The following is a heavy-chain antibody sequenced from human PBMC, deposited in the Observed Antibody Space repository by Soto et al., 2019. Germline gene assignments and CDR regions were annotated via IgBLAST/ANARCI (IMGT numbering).Heavy chain of an antibody. Sequence: PSETLSLTCTVSGGSISSGDYYWSWIRQPPGKGLEWIGYIYYSGSTYYNPSLKSRVTISVDTSKNQFSLKLSSVTAADTAVYYCARAHYDDYGDYYYYGMDVWGQGTTVTVSS. CDR1: GGSISSGDYY. V-gene: IGHV4-30-4*01. CDR2: IYYSGST. D-gene: IGHD3-16*01. CDR3: ARAHYDDYGDYYYYGMDV. J-gene: IGHJ6*02.